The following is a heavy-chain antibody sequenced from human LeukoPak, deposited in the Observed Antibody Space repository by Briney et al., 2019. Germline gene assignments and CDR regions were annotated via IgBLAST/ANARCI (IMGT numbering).Heavy chain of an antibody. CDR3: ARDRSEDFWSGYYSDWWFDP. Sequence: PSETLSLTCTVSGGSISSGTYYWSCIRQPAGKGLEWIGRIYTSGSTNYNPFLKSRVTISVDTSKNQFSLNLSSVTAADTAVYYCARDRSEDFWSGYYSDWWFDPWGQGTLVTVSS. CDR2: IYTSGST. D-gene: IGHD3-3*01. V-gene: IGHV4-61*02. CDR1: GGSISSGTYY. J-gene: IGHJ5*02.